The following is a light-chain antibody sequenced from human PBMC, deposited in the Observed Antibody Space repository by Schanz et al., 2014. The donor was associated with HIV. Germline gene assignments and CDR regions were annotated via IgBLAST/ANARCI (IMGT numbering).Light chain of an antibody. Sequence: QSALTQPASVSGSPGQSITISCTGTNSDVGSYNFVSWYQQHPGKAPKLMIYEVIKRPSGVSNRFSGSKSGNTASLTISGLQAEDEADYYCSSYTSSSTLVFGTGTKLTVL. CDR3: SSYTSSSTLV. CDR1: NSDVGSYNF. CDR2: EVI. J-gene: IGLJ1*01. V-gene: IGLV2-14*02.